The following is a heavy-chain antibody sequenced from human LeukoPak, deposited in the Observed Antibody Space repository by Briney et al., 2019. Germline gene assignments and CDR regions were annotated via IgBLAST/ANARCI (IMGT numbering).Heavy chain of an antibody. CDR1: EFTLSSYW. J-gene: IGHJ2*01. V-gene: IGHV3-7*03. Sequence: GSLRLSCAASEFTLSSYWMSWVRHGPGKGLEWVANIKQDGSEKYYVDSVKGRFTISRDNAKNSLYLQMNSLRAEDTAVYYCARSPGWYFDLWGRGTLVTVSS. CDR3: ARSPGWYFDL. CDR2: IKQDGSEK.